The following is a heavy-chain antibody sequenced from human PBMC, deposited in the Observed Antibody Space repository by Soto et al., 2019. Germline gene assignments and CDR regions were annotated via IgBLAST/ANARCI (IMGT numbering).Heavy chain of an antibody. Sequence: ASVKVSCKASGYTFTSYAMHWVRQAPGQRLEWMGWINAGNGNTKYSQKFQGRVTITRDTSASTAYMELSSLRSEDTAVYYCARGIAARSPGYYYGMDVWGQGTTVTVSS. J-gene: IGHJ6*02. D-gene: IGHD6-6*01. CDR3: ARGIAARSPGYYYGMDV. CDR1: GYTFTSYA. V-gene: IGHV1-3*01. CDR2: INAGNGNT.